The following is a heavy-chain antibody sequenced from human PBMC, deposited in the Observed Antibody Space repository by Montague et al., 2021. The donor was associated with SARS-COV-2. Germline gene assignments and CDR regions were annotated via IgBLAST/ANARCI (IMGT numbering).Heavy chain of an antibody. CDR2: INDSGST. Sequence: SETLSLTCIVSGSSVRSYYWSWIRQPPGKGLEWIGYINDSGSTNYNPSLKSRITISVDTSKNQFSLKLSSVTAADTAVYYCAREKTVTAFGDPYYIDSWGQGTLVTVSA. D-gene: IGHD2-21*02. CDR1: GSSVRSYY. CDR3: AREKTVTAFGDPYYIDS. V-gene: IGHV4-59*02. J-gene: IGHJ4*02.